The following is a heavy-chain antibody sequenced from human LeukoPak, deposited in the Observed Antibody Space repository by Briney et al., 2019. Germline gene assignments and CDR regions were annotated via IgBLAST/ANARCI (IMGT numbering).Heavy chain of an antibody. CDR3: AREWGGAFWFDP. D-gene: IGHD3-16*01. V-gene: IGHV1-2*02. CDR1: GYTFTGHY. J-gene: IGHJ5*02. Sequence: ASVKVSCKASGYTFTGHYMHWVRQAPGQGLEWMGWINPNSGGTNYAQKFQGRVTMTRDTSISTAYMELSRLRSDDTAVYYCAREWGGAFWFDPWGQGTLVTVSS. CDR2: INPNSGGT.